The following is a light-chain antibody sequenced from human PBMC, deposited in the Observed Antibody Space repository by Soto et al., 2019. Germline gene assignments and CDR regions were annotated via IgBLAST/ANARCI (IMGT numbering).Light chain of an antibody. CDR3: QQGHNWPLT. CDR2: SAS. CDR1: QSISTE. Sequence: EIVLTQSPATLFVSPGERATLSCRAIQSISTELAWYQQKPGQPPRLLIYSASTRATGVPARFTGSGSGSEFTLTISGLQSEDFAVYYCQQGHNWPLTFGQGTRLEI. J-gene: IGKJ2*01. V-gene: IGKV3-15*01.